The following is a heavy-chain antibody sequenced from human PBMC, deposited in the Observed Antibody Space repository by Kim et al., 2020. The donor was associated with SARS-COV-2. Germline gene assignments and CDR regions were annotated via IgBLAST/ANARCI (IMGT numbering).Heavy chain of an antibody. D-gene: IGHD3-16*01. CDR3: LGGFYFDY. Sequence: NGNTIYSQKFQGRVTFTTDTSASTAYMELRFLRSEDSAVYYCLGGFYFDYWGQGTLVTVSS. CDR2: NGNT. V-gene: IGHV1-3*01. J-gene: IGHJ4*02.